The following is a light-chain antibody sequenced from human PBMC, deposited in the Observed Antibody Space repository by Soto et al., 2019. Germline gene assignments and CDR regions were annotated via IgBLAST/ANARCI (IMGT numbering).Light chain of an antibody. CDR2: AAS. Sequence: ESVLTQSPGTLSLSPGESATLSCRASQSDSSSYLGWYQQKPGQAPRLLIYAASSRTTGIPDRFSGSGSWTVFTLSISRLEPEDFAVYYCQQYGSSPITFGQGTRLEIK. V-gene: IGKV3-20*01. J-gene: IGKJ5*01. CDR3: QQYGSSPIT. CDR1: QSDSSSY.